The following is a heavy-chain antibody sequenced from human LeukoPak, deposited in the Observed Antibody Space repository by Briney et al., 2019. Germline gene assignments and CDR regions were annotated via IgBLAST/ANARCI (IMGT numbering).Heavy chain of an antibody. J-gene: IGHJ4*02. CDR1: GFIVSSNY. CDR2: ISGSGGST. CDR3: AKAHRL. Sequence: GVSLRLSCAASGFIVSSNYMTWVRQAPGKGLEWVSAISGSGGSTYYADSVKGRFTISRDNSKNTLYLQMNSLRAEDTAVYYCAKAHRLGGQGTLVTVSS. V-gene: IGHV3-23*01.